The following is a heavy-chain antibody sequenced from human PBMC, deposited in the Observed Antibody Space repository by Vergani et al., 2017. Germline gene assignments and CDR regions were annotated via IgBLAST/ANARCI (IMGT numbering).Heavy chain of an antibody. V-gene: IGHV3-15*01. J-gene: IGHJ4*02. CDR2: IKSKTDGETI. CDR1: GFTFTSAW. Sequence: EAHLEEYGGGLVKPGGSLRLSCAASGFTFTSAWMSWVRQAPGKGLQWVGRIKSKTDGETIDYAAPVKGRFTISRDDSKSTLSLQMNSLKTEDTAIYYCTTEDLKNWGQGTLVTVSS. CDR3: TTEDLKN.